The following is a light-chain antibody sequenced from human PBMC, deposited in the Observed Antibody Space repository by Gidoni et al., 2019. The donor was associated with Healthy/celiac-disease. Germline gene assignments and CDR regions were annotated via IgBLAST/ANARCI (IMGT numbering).Light chain of an antibody. Sequence: SYELTQTPPVSVFPGQTASITGSGDKLGDKYACWYQQKPGQSPVLVIYQDSKRPSGAPERFSGSNSGNTATLTISGTQAMDEDDYYCQAWDSSSVVFGGGTKLTVL. CDR2: QDS. V-gene: IGLV3-1*01. CDR1: KLGDKY. CDR3: QAWDSSSVV. J-gene: IGLJ2*01.